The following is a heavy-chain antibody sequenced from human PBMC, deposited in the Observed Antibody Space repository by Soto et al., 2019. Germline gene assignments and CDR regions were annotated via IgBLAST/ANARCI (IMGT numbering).Heavy chain of an antibody. D-gene: IGHD3-3*01. CDR1: GGSFRNYY. CDR3: ARANQGIFGVVNYGMDV. V-gene: IGHV4-34*01. J-gene: IGHJ6*02. CDR2: VNHSGEA. Sequence: SETLSLTCGVYGGSFRNYYWIWVRQPPGKGLEWIGEVNHSGEATYNPSLQSRVTISVDTSKNQFSLKLSSVTAADTAVYYCARANQGIFGVVNYGMDVWGQGTTVTVSS.